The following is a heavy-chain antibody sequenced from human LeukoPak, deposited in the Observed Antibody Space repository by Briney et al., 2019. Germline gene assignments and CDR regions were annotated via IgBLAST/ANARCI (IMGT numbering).Heavy chain of an antibody. CDR2: IYSGGST. Sequence: GGSLRLSCVASGFTVSSNYMSWVRQAPWKGLEWVSVIYSGGSTYYADSVKGRFTISRDNSENTVYLQMNSLRAEDTAVYYCARDSDYYAFTYWGQGTLVTVSS. J-gene: IGHJ4*02. V-gene: IGHV3-53*01. D-gene: IGHD1-26*01. CDR3: ARDSDYYAFTY. CDR1: GFTVSSNY.